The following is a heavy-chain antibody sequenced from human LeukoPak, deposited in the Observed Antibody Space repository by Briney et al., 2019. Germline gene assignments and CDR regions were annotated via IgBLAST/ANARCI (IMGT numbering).Heavy chain of an antibody. CDR3: ARSSVYSSSWYAYYFDY. Sequence: SVKVSCKASGGTFSSYAISWVRQAPGQGLEWMGRIIPIFGIANYAQKFQGRVTITADKSTSTAYMELSSLRSEDTAVYYCARSSVYSSSWYAYYFDYWGQGTLVTVSS. D-gene: IGHD6-13*01. CDR2: IIPIFGIA. V-gene: IGHV1-69*04. CDR1: GGTFSSYA. J-gene: IGHJ4*02.